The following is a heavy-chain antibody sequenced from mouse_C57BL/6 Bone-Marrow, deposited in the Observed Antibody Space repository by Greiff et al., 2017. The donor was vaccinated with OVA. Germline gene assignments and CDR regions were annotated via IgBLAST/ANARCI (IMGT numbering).Heavy chain of an antibody. CDR1: GFSFNTYA. V-gene: IGHV10-1*01. CDR2: IRSKSNNYAT. Sequence: DVMLVESGGGLVQPKGSLKLSCAASGFSFNTYAMNWVRQAPGKGLEWVARIRSKSNNYATYYADSVKDRFTISRDDSESMLYLQMNNLKTEDTAMYYCVRHGRTGTDFDYWGQGTTLPVSS. D-gene: IGHD4-1*01. J-gene: IGHJ2*01. CDR3: VRHGRTGTDFDY.